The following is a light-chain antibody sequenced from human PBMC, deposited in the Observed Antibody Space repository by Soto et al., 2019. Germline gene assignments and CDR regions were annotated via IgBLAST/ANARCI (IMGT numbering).Light chain of an antibody. CDR2: EVT. CDR3: CSYVRGSSLI. V-gene: IGLV1-44*01. Sequence: QSVLTQPPSASGTPGQRVTISCSGSSSNIGSNTVNWYQQLPGTAPKLIIYEVTKRPSGVSDRFSGSKSGNTASLTISGLQAEDGADYYCCSYVRGSSLIFGGGTKLTVL. J-gene: IGLJ2*01. CDR1: SSNIGSNT.